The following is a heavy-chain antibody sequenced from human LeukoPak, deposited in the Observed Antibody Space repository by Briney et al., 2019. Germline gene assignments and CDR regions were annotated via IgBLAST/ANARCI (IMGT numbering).Heavy chain of an antibody. CDR1: GFTFSSYW. D-gene: IGHD6-13*01. CDR2: INGDGSDT. V-gene: IGHV3-74*01. Sequence: PGGSLRLSCAASGFTFSSYWMHWVRQAPGKGLVWVSRINGDGSDTNYADSVKGRFTIPRDNAKNTVYLQMNSLRVEDTAVYYCRCHASSWFLDYWGQGTLVTVSS. CDR3: RCHASSWFLDY. J-gene: IGHJ4*02.